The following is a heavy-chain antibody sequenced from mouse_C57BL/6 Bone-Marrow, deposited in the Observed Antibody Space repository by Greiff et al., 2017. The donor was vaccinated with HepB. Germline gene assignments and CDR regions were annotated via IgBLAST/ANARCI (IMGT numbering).Heavy chain of an antibody. J-gene: IGHJ4*01. Sequence: EVKLMESGGGLVQSGRSLRLSCATSGFTFSDFYMEWVRQAPGKGLEWIAASRNKANDYTTEYSASVKGRFIVSRDTSQSILYLQMNALRAEDTAIYYCARDAIYYYGSGSAMDYWGQGTSVTVSS. CDR1: GFTFSDFY. V-gene: IGHV7-1*01. CDR3: ARDAIYYYGSGSAMDY. CDR2: SRNKANDYTT. D-gene: IGHD1-1*01.